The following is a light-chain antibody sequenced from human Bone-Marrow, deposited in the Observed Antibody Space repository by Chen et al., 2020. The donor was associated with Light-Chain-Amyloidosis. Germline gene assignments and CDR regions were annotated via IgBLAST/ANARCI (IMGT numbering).Light chain of an antibody. CDR2: KTN. V-gene: IGLV1-47*01. CDR1: PSNIGSNY. J-gene: IGLJ3*02. CDR3: APWEDRLRGPL. Sequence: QSVLTQPPSVSGTPGEKVTISCSGNPSNIGSNYVFWYQQINGTAPKLHIYKTNLRPSGVAERFSRSQAGTSASLAISGLRSEDEAAYYSAPWEDRLRGPLFGGGTKLTVL.